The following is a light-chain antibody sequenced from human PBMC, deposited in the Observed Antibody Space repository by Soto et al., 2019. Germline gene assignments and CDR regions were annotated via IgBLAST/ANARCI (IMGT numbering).Light chain of an antibody. CDR3: RSKAGNTFYV. Sequence: QSALTQPPSASGSPGQSVTISCTGTSSDVGAYNYVSWYQQHPGKAPKLLLYQVTKRPSGVPDRFSASKSGNKASLTVSGLQAEDEADYYCRSKAGNTFYVFGTGTKLTVL. J-gene: IGLJ1*01. CDR2: QVT. CDR1: SSDVGAYNY. V-gene: IGLV2-8*01.